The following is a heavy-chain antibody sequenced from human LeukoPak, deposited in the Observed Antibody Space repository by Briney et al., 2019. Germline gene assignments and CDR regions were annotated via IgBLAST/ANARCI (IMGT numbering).Heavy chain of an antibody. J-gene: IGHJ3*02. CDR2: IRYDGNNK. V-gene: IGHV3-30*02. CDR1: GFTFSNCG. Sequence: QTGGSLRLSCAASGFTFSNCGMHWVRQAPGKGLEWVAFIRYDGNNKYCADSVKGRFTISRDNSKNTLYLQMNSLRPEDTAVYYCAKEYYDIFRAFDIWGQGTMVTVSS. D-gene: IGHD3-9*01. CDR3: AKEYYDIFRAFDI.